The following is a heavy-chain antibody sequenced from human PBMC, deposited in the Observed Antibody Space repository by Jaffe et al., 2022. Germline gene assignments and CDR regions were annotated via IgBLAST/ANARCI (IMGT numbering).Heavy chain of an antibody. CDR2: ISSSSSYI. V-gene: IGHV3-21*01. CDR3: AGASSSQTYYYYYYMDV. J-gene: IGHJ6*03. Sequence: EVQLVESGGGLVKPGGSLRLSCAASGFTFSSYSMNWVRQAPGKGLEWVSSISSSSSYIYYADSVKGRFTISRDNAKNSLYLQMNSLRAEDTAVYYCAGASSSQTYYYYYYMDVWGKGTTVTVSS. D-gene: IGHD6-6*01. CDR1: GFTFSSYS.